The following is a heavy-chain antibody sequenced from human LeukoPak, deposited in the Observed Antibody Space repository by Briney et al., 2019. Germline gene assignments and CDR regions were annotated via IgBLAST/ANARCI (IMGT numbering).Heavy chain of an antibody. Sequence: GGSLGLSCAASGFTFSSYCMNCVRQAPGKRLEWVSSISSSSSYIYYADSVKGRFTISRDNAKNSLYLQMNSLRAEDTAVYYCARDGYYDILTGYPYYYYYYMDVWGKGTTVTISS. CDR3: ARDGYYDILTGYPYYYYYYMDV. CDR2: ISSSSSYI. D-gene: IGHD3-9*01. J-gene: IGHJ6*03. V-gene: IGHV3-21*01. CDR1: GFTFSSYC.